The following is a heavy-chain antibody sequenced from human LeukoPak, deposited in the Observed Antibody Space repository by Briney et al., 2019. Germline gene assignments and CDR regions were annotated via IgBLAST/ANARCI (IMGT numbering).Heavy chain of an antibody. CDR1: GGSFSGYY. CDR3: ARVPGSGIFDY. V-gene: IGHV4-34*01. Sequence: SETLTLTRAVYGGSFSGYYWSWIRQPPGKGLEWIGEINHSGSTNYNPSLKSRVTISVDTSKNQFSLKLSSVTAADTAVYYCARVPGSGIFDYWGQGTLVTVSS. J-gene: IGHJ4*02. D-gene: IGHD3-10*01. CDR2: INHSGST.